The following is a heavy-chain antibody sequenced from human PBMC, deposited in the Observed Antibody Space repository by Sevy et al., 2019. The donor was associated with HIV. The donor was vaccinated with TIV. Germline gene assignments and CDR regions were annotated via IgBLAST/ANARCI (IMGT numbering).Heavy chain of an antibody. V-gene: IGHV3-33*01. CDR3: ARGWSDSGDYVTPDWWYFDL. D-gene: IGHD4-17*01. CDR1: GFSFSSYG. CDR2: IWFDGSNE. J-gene: IGHJ2*01. Sequence: GGSLRLSCAASGFSFSSYGMHWVRQAPGKGLEWLAVIWFDGSNEYYADSVKGRFTISRDIAKNTLYLQMNSLRAEDTAVYYCARGWSDSGDYVTPDWWYFDLWGRGTLVTVSS.